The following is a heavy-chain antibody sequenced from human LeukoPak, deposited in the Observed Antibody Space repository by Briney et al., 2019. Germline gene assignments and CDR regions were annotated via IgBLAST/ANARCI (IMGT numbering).Heavy chain of an antibody. D-gene: IGHD2-15*01. CDR1: GYTFTSYG. CDR2: ISAYNGNT. V-gene: IGHV1-18*01. CDR3: ARDSPWATRIDFDY. J-gene: IGHJ4*02. Sequence: ASVKVSCKASGYTFTSYGISWVRQAPGQGLEWMGWISAYNGNTNYAQKLQGRVTMTTDTSTSTAYTELRSLRSDDTAVYYCARDSPWATRIDFDYWGQGTLVTVSS.